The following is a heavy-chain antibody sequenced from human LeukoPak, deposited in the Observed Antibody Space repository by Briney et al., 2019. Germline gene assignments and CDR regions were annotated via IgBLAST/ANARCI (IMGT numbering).Heavy chain of an antibody. V-gene: IGHV3-66*01. CDR2: IYSVNRT. CDR3: ARSPPWAPLDY. J-gene: IGHJ4*02. Sequence: GGSLRLSCAASAFTVSNNYMSWVRQAPGKGLEWVSVIYSVNRTSYADSVKGRFTISRDSSKNTLCLQMNSLRAEDTAVYYCARSPPWAPLDYWGQGTLVTVSS. CDR1: AFTVSNNY.